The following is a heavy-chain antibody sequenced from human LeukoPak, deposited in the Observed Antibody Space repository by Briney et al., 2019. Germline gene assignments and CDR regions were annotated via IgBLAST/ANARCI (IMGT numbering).Heavy chain of an antibody. CDR1: GFTFSSYG. CDR3: AKAGGDIAVAGTGDY. J-gene: IGHJ4*02. CDR2: ISYDGSNK. V-gene: IGHV3-30*18. Sequence: GGTLRLSCAASGFTFSSYGMHWVRHAPGKGLEWVAVISYDGSNKYYADSVKGRFTISRDNSKNTLYLQMNSLRAEDTAVYYCAKAGGDIAVAGTGDYWGQGTLVTVSS. D-gene: IGHD6-19*01.